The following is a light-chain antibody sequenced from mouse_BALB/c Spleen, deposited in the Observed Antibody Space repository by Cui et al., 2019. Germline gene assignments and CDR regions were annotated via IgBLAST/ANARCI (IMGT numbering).Light chain of an antibody. J-gene: IGKJ2*01. CDR1: QDINSY. V-gene: IGKV14-111*01. Sequence: DIKMTQSPSSMYASLGEGVTITCKASQDINSYLSWFQQKPGKSPKTLIYRANRLVDGVPSRFSGSGSGEDYSLTISSLEYEDMGIYYCLQYDEFYTFGGGTKLEIK. CDR3: LQYDEFYT. CDR2: RAN.